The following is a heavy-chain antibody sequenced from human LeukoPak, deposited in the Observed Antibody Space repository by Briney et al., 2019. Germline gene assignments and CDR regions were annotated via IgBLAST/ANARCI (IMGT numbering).Heavy chain of an antibody. V-gene: IGHV3-21*01. Sequence: PGGSLRLSCAASGFTFSSYSMNWVRQAPGKGLERVSSISSSSSYIYYADSVKGRFTISRDNAKNSLYLQMNSLRAEDTAVYYCARETPASSGTIDYWGQGTLVTVSS. CDR3: ARETPASSGTIDY. CDR2: ISSSSSYI. D-gene: IGHD2-15*01. CDR1: GFTFSSYS. J-gene: IGHJ4*02.